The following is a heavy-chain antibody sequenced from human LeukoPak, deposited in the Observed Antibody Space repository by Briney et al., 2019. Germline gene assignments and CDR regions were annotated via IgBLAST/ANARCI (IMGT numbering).Heavy chain of an antibody. Sequence: SETLSLTCAVSGYSISSGYYWGWIRQPPGKGLEWIGSIYHSGSTYYNPSLKSRVTISVDTSKNQFSLKLSSVIAADTAVYYCARQWSIPGIAAAGMDSFFDYWGQGTLVTVSS. J-gene: IGHJ4*02. CDR1: GYSISSGYY. V-gene: IGHV4-38-2*01. CDR2: IYHSGST. D-gene: IGHD6-13*01. CDR3: ARQWSIPGIAAAGMDSFFDY.